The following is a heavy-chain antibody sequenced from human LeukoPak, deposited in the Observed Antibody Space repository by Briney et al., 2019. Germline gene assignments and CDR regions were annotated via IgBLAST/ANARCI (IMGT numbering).Heavy chain of an antibody. Sequence: GGSLRLSCATSGFAFSNTGMTWVRQGPGRGLEWVSTISPTGEGTYYADSVKGRFTISRDNSKNTSSLDMNSLRADDTATYYCARDAGGAWPFDYWGQGTRVIVSS. D-gene: IGHD4-17*01. V-gene: IGHV3-23*01. CDR1: GFAFSNTG. CDR3: ARDAGGAWPFDY. J-gene: IGHJ4*02. CDR2: ISPTGEGT.